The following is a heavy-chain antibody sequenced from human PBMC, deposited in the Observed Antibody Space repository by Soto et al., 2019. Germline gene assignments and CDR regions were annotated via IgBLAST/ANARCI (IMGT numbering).Heavy chain of an antibody. CDR2: INSDGSYI. CDR1: EFTFSSSW. D-gene: IGHD2-15*01. Sequence: LRLSCVVSEFTFSSSWMHWVRQGPGKGLVWVSRINSDGSYINYADSVKGRFTTSRDNAKNMLYLQMNSLRVEDTALYYCVTGWSEYWGQGTLVTVSS. CDR3: VTGWSEY. V-gene: IGHV3-74*01. J-gene: IGHJ4*02.